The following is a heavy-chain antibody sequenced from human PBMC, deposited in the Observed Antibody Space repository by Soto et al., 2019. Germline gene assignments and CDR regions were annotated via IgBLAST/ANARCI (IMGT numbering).Heavy chain of an antibody. CDR2: IYYSGGT. J-gene: IGHJ2*01. CDR1: GGSISSYY. V-gene: IGHV4-59*08. CDR3: AFRDIVATGVWWYFDL. D-gene: IGHD5-12*01. Sequence: PSETLSLTCTVSGGSISSYYWSWIRQPPGKGLEWIGYIYYSGGTNYNPSLKSRVTISVDTSKNQFSLKLSSVTAADTAVYYCAFRDIVATGVWWYFDLWGRGTLVTVSS.